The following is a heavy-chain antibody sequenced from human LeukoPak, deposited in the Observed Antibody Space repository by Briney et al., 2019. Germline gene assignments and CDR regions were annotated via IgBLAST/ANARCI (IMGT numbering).Heavy chain of an antibody. CDR3: ARDERYSGSYYANY. CDR1: GGTFTSYA. D-gene: IGHD1-26*01. CDR2: IIPILGIA. Sequence: ASVTLSFTASGGTFTSYAISWVRQAPGQGLEWMGRIIPILGIANYAQKFQGRVTITADKSTSTAYMELSSLRSEDTAVYYCARDERYSGSYYANYWGQGTLVTVSS. V-gene: IGHV1-69*04. J-gene: IGHJ4*02.